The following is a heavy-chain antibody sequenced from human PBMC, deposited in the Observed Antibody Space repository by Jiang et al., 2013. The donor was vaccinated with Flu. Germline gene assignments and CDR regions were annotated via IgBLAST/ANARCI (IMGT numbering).Heavy chain of an antibody. D-gene: IGHD3-9*01. CDR2: IYYSGST. Sequence: GSGLVKPSETLSLTCTVSGGSISSSSYYWGWIRQPPGKGLEWIGSIYYSGSTYYNPSLKSRVTISVDTSKNQFSLKLSSVTAADTAVYYCASHRYYRSTGYYDYYYGMDVWGQGTTVTVSS. V-gene: IGHV4-39*01. J-gene: IGHJ6*02. CDR1: GGSISSSSYY. CDR3: ASHRYYRSTGYYDYYYGMDV.